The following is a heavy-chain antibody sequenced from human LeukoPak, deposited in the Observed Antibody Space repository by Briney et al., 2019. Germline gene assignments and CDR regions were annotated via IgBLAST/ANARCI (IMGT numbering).Heavy chain of an antibody. V-gene: IGHV3-23*01. CDR1: GFTFSSDA. Sequence: GGSLRLSCAASGFTFSSDAMSWVRQAPGKGLEWVSVISGSGGRTYYADSVKGRFTISRDNSKNMLYLQMNGLRADDTAVYYCAKDPYVVSLDYWGQGTLVTVSS. CDR3: AKDPYVVSLDY. J-gene: IGHJ4*02. D-gene: IGHD3-16*02. CDR2: ISGSGGRT.